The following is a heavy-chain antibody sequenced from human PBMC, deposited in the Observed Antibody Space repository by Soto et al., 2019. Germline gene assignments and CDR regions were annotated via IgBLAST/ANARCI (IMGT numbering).Heavy chain of an antibody. CDR2: ILPIFGTS. D-gene: IGHD2-2*01. Sequence: SVKVSCKASGGTFSSFAISWVRQAPGHGLEWMGGILPIFGTSNYAQKFQGRVPITADESTSTSYMELSSLRSEDTAVYYCARAPHTIVVVPAAISIWFDPWGKGTLVTVSS. CDR3: ARAPHTIVVVPAAISIWFDP. V-gene: IGHV1-69*13. J-gene: IGHJ5*02. CDR1: GGTFSSFA.